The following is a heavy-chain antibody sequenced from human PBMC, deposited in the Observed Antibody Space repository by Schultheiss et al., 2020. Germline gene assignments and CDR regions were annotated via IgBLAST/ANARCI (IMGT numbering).Heavy chain of an antibody. Sequence: SQTLSLTCTVSGGSISSGGYYWSWIRQPPGKGLEWIGYIYYSGSTNYNPSLKSRVTISVDTSKNQFSLKLSSVTAAATAVYYCARVPHGVAAAGTLGFPFDYWGQGTLVTGSS. D-gene: IGHD6-13*01. CDR1: GGSISSGGYY. CDR3: ARVPHGVAAAGTLGFPFDY. CDR2: IYYSGST. V-gene: IGHV4-61*08. J-gene: IGHJ4*02.